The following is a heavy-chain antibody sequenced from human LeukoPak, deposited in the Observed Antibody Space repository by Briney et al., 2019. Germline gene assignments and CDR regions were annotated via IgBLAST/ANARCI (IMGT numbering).Heavy chain of an antibody. CDR1: RFTFTDYW. Sequence: GGSLRLSCAASRFTFTDYWMSWVRQVPGKGLEWVANIKRDGSEKYYVDSVKGRFTISRDNAKNSLYLQMNSLRTEDTAVYYCARGRGSWYGVYFDYWGQGTLATVSS. CDR3: ARGRGSWYGVYFDY. V-gene: IGHV3-7*01. CDR2: IKRDGSEK. J-gene: IGHJ4*02. D-gene: IGHD6-13*01.